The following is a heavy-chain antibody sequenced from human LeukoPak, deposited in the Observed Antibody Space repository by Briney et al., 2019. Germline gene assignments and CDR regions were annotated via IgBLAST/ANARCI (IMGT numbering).Heavy chain of an antibody. CDR1: GFTFSSYA. CDR3: ARIFYDSSGYYYDY. Sequence: GGSLRLSCAASGFTFSSYAMHWVRQAPGKGLEYVSAITSSGGSTFCADSVKGRFTISRDNSKNTLYLQMGSLRAEDMAVYYCARIFYDSSGYYYDYWGQGTLVTVSS. D-gene: IGHD3-22*01. V-gene: IGHV3-64*02. J-gene: IGHJ4*02. CDR2: ITSSGGST.